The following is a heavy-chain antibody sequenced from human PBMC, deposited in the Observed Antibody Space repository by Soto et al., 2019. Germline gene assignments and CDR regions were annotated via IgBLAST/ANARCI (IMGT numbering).Heavy chain of an antibody. V-gene: IGHV3-23*01. CDR3: AIRGLSKAEVRGYFDY. Sequence: GGSLRLSCAASGFTFASYDMTWVRQAPGKGLEWVSGISGSGGSTYYGDSVKGRFTISRDNSKKMLFMQMSSLRAEDTALYYCAIRGLSKAEVRGYFDYWGQGTLVTVSS. CDR1: GFTFASYD. J-gene: IGHJ4*02. CDR2: ISGSGGST. D-gene: IGHD3-10*01.